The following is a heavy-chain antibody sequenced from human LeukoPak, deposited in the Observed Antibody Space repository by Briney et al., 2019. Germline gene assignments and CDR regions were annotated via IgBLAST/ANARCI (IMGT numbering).Heavy chain of an antibody. J-gene: IGHJ4*02. D-gene: IGHD3-3*01. Sequence: PGGSLRLSCAASGFTFSHYAMSWVRQAPGKGLEWVSAISGSGGSTYYADSVKGRFTISRDNSKNTLYLQMNSLRAEDTAVYYCAKDRGIFGVVLRLFDYWGQGTLVTVSS. V-gene: IGHV3-23*01. CDR1: GFTFSHYA. CDR3: AKDRGIFGVVLRLFDY. CDR2: ISGSGGST.